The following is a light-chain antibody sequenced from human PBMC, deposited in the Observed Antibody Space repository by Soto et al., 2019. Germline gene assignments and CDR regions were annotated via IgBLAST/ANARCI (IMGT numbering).Light chain of an antibody. CDR1: SSDVGGYNY. Sequence: HSALTQPASVSGSPGQSITISCTGTSSDVGGYNYVCWYQQHPGKAPKLIIYEVTNRPSGVSNRFSASKSGNTASLSVSGLQAEDEADYYCSSYTSSGTVVFGGGTKLTVL. CDR2: EVT. J-gene: IGLJ2*01. CDR3: SSYTSSGTVV. V-gene: IGLV2-14*03.